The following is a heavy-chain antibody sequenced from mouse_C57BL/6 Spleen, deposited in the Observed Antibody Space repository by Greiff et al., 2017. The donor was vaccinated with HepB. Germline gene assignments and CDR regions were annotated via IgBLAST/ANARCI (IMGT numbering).Heavy chain of an antibody. Sequence: EVQLQESGPGLVKPSQSLSLTCSVTGYSITSGYYWNWLRQFPGNKLEWMGYISYDGSNNYNPSLKNRISITRDTSKNQFFLKLNSVTTEDTATYYCAGWLLALAYWGQGTLVTVSA. D-gene: IGHD2-3*01. CDR3: AGWLLALAY. CDR2: ISYDGSN. V-gene: IGHV3-6*01. J-gene: IGHJ3*01. CDR1: GYSITSGYY.